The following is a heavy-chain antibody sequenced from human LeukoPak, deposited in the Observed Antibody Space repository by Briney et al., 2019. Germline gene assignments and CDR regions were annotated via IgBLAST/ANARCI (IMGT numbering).Heavy chain of an antibody. D-gene: IGHD5-24*01. CDR3: ARGFKDGYNPGDAFDI. CDR1: GYTFTSYY. V-gene: IGHV1-46*01. Sequence: ASVKVSCKASGYTFTSYYMHWVRQAPGQGLGWMGIINPSGGSTSYAQKFQGRVTMTRDMSTSTVYMELSSLRSEDTAVYYCARGFKDGYNPGDAFDIWGQGTMVTVSS. CDR2: INPSGGST. J-gene: IGHJ3*02.